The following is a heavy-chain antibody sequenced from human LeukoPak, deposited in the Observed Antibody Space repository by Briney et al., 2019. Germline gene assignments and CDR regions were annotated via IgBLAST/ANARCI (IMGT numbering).Heavy chain of an antibody. V-gene: IGHV1-58*02. Sequence: RASVKVSCKASGFTFTSSAIQWVRQARGQRLEWLGWIVVGSGNTNYAQKFQERVTITRDMSTSTAYMDLSSLRSEDTAVYYCAADLRYFDWLLPSGMDVWGQGTTVTVSS. J-gene: IGHJ6*02. CDR3: AADLRYFDWLLPSGMDV. CDR2: IVVGSGNT. CDR1: GFTFTSSA. D-gene: IGHD3-9*01.